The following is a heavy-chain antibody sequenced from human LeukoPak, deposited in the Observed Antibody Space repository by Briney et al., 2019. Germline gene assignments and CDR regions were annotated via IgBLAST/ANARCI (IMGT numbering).Heavy chain of an antibody. V-gene: IGHV3-30*18. J-gene: IGHJ5*02. Sequence: GGSLRLSCAASGVTLSPYGMHWVRQAPAKGLEWVAVISYEGGTQHYADSVKGRFIISRDNPRNTLYLQMNILRTEDTAVYYCAKEGTPQVSTWYDLWGQGTQVIVSS. CDR1: GVTLSPYG. D-gene: IGHD3-10*01. CDR3: AKEGTPQVSTWYDL. CDR2: ISYEGGTQ.